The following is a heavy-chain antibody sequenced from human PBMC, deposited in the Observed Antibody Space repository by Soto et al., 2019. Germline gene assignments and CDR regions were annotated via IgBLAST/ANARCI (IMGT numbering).Heavy chain of an antibody. Sequence: PSETLSLTCTVSCGSISSYYWSWIRQPAGKGLEWIGRIYTSGSTNYNPSLKSRVTMSVDTSKNQFSLKLSSVTAADTAVYYCARDRIDTMVRGVRNWFDPWGQGTLVTVSS. CDR2: IYTSGST. CDR3: ARDRIDTMVRGVRNWFDP. CDR1: CGSISSYY. D-gene: IGHD3-10*01. J-gene: IGHJ5*02. V-gene: IGHV4-4*07.